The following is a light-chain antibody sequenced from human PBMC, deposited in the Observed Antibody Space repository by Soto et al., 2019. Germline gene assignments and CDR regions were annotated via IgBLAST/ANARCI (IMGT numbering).Light chain of an antibody. J-gene: IGKJ2*01. CDR2: GAS. Sequence: EIVLTQSPGTLSLSPGERATLSCRASQSVSSSYLAWYQQKAGQAPRLLIYGASSRAAGIPDRFSGSGSGTAFTLPITRLEPEDFAVYYCQQYGNSPPYTFGQGTKLEI. CDR1: QSVSSSY. CDR3: QQYGNSPPYT. V-gene: IGKV3-20*01.